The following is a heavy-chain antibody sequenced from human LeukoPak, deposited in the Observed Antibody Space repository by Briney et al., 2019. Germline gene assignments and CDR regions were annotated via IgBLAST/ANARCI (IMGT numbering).Heavy chain of an antibody. J-gene: IGHJ4*02. CDR1: GGAISSYY. D-gene: IGHD3-16*01. Sequence: PSETLSLTCTVSGGAISSYYWTWFRQPPGKGLEWIGYIYYTGSTNYNPSLDSRVTISVDMSKNQVSLNLKYVTAADTAVYYCARSVRRGAFDYWGQGTLVTVSS. V-gene: IGHV4-59*12. CDR3: ARSVRRGAFDY. CDR2: IYYTGST.